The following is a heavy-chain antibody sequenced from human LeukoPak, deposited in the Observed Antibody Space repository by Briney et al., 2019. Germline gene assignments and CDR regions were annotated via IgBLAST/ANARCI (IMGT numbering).Heavy chain of an antibody. CDR2: INGEGSRI. Sequence: GGSLRLSCAVTGFNLRTYWIHWVRHSPGRGLEWVARINGEGSRISYADSVRGRFTISRDNAKNTAYLQMNSLRAEDTALYYCARDPGYYYGMDVWGQGTTVVVSS. J-gene: IGHJ6*02. CDR3: ARDPGYYYGMDV. CDR1: GFNLRTYW. V-gene: IGHV3-74*01.